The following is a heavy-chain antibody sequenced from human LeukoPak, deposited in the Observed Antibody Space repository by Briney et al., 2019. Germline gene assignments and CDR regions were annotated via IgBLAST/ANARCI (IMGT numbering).Heavy chain of an antibody. CDR1: GGSISSYY. Sequence: SETLSLTCTVSGGSISSYYWSWIRQPAGKGLEWIGRIYTSGSTNFHPSLKSRVTISVDTSKNQFSLKLSSVTAADTAVYHCARGLYYYASGSYNFDYWGQGTLVTVSS. D-gene: IGHD3-10*01. CDR2: IYTSGST. V-gene: IGHV4-4*07. J-gene: IGHJ4*02. CDR3: ARGLYYYASGSYNFDY.